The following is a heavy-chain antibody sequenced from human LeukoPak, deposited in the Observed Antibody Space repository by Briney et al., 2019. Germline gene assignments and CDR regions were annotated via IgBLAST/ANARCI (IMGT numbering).Heavy chain of an antibody. D-gene: IGHD4-17*01. Sequence: GGSLRLSCAASGFSFSSYTMSWVRQGPGKGLEWVSVISPGGGTSTSYADSVKGRFTISRDNSKNTLYLQMNNLRADDTAIYYCARSPPLGAFDYWGQGTLVTVSS. CDR2: ISPGGGTST. V-gene: IGHV3-23*01. CDR3: ARSPPLGAFDY. J-gene: IGHJ4*02. CDR1: GFSFSSYT.